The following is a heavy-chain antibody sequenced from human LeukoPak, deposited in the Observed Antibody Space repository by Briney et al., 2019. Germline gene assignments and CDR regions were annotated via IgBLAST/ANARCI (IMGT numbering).Heavy chain of an antibody. CDR1: GYTFTNYD. J-gene: IGHJ4*02. V-gene: IGHV1-8*01. Sequence: GASVKVSCKASGYTFTNYDINWVRQATGQGLEWMGWMNPSNGNRDYAQKFQGRVTMTSDTSITTAYMELSSLRSEDTAVYYCVRGRDWRGSGSYNRDYWGQGTLVTVSS. CDR2: MNPSNGNR. D-gene: IGHD3-10*01. CDR3: VRGRDWRGSGSYNRDY.